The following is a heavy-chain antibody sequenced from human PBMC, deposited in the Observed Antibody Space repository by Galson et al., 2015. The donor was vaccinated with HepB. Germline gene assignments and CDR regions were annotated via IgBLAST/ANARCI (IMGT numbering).Heavy chain of an antibody. D-gene: IGHD6-19*01. CDR1: GFSFRSYT. CDR3: AKDPYLYSALAGTMAGFDY. V-gene: IGHV3-30*04. CDR2: ISYNGDTQ. J-gene: IGHJ4*02. Sequence: SLRLSCAVSGFSFRSYTMHWVRQAPGKGLEWMSSISYNGDTQNYVDSVKGRFTTSRDNSKSTLYLQMNGLRAEDTALYYCAKDPYLYSALAGTMAGFDYWGQGTLVTVSS.